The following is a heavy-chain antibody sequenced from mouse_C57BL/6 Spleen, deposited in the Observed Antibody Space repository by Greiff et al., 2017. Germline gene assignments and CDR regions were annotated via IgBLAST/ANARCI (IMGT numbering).Heavy chain of an antibody. Sequence: ESGPGLVKPSQSLSLTCSVTGYSITSGYYWNWIRQFPGNKLEWMGYISYDGSNNYNPSLKNRISITRDTSKNQFFLKLNSVTTEDTATYYCARNYGSSQLFDYWGQGTTLTVSS. CDR1: GYSITSGYY. CDR3: ARNYGSSQLFDY. J-gene: IGHJ2*01. CDR2: ISYDGSN. D-gene: IGHD1-1*01. V-gene: IGHV3-6*01.